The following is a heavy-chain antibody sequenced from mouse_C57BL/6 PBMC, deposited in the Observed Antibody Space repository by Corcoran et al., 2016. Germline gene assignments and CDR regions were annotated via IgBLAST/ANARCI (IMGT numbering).Heavy chain of an antibody. CDR2: ISYDGSN. D-gene: IGHD2-4*01. J-gene: IGHJ3*01. Sequence: DVQLQESGPGLVKPSQSLSLTCSVTGYSITSGYYLNWIRQFPGNKLEWMGYISYDGSNNYNPSLKNRISITRDTSKNQFFLKLNSVTTEDTATYYCARGYDYDGAWFAYWGQGTLVTVSA. V-gene: IGHV3-6*01. CDR1: GYSITSGYY. CDR3: ARGYDYDGAWFAY.